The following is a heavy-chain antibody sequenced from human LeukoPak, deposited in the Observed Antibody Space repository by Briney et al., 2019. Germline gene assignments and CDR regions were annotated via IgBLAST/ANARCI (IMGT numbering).Heavy chain of an antibody. D-gene: IGHD3-3*01. CDR1: GFTFSYFG. J-gene: IGHJ3*02. CDR2: IRYDGSNK. Sequence: SGESLTLSCVASGFTFSYFGMHWVRQPPGKGLEWVGFIRYDGSNKYYAEPVKGGFTISRDNSKNTLFLQMNSLSAEAAAVYFCAKFLGKSWGNQNAFDIWGQGTMVTVSS. CDR3: AKFLGKSWGNQNAFDI. V-gene: IGHV3-30*02.